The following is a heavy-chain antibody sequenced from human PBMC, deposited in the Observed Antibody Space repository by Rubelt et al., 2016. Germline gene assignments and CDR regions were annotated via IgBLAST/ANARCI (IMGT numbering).Heavy chain of an antibody. CDR2: ISWNSGSI. CDR1: GFTFDDYA. Sequence: EVQLVESGGGLVQPGRSLRLSCAASGFTFDDYAMHWVRQAPGKGLEWVSGISWNSGSIGYADSVKGRFTISRDNAKNSLYLQMNSLRAEDTALYYCVKGILRWSVGYGMDVWGQGTTVTVSS. CDR3: VKGILRWSVGYGMDV. D-gene: IGHD4-23*01. J-gene: IGHJ6*02. V-gene: IGHV3-9*01.